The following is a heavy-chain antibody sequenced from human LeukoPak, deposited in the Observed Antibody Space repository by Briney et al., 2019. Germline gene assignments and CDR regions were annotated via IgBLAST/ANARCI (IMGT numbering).Heavy chain of an antibody. J-gene: IGHJ4*02. V-gene: IGHV3-21*01. CDR1: GFTFSSYA. CDR3: ARDDTAVAGTELDY. Sequence: GGSLRLSCAASGFTFSSYAMSWVRQAPGKGLVWVSYISSSSTNIYYTDSVKGRFTISRDNAKNSLYLQMNSLRAEDTAVYYCARDDTAVAGTELDYWGQGTLITVSS. CDR2: ISSSSTNI. D-gene: IGHD6-19*01.